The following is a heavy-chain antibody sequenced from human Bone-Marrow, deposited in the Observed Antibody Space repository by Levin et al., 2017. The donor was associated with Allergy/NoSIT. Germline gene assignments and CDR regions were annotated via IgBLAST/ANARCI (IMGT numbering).Heavy chain of an antibody. CDR3: AAQLSSYSHY. J-gene: IGHJ4*02. Sequence: SGPTLVKPTQTLTLTCTFSGFSLSTTGVGVGWIRQPPGEALEWLTLIYWDDDKRYSPSLKSRLTITKDASKNQVVLTMTNMKPVDTATYYCAAQLSSYSHYWGQGTLVTVSS. V-gene: IGHV2-5*02. CDR1: GFSLSTTGVG. CDR2: IYWDDDK. D-gene: IGHD6-13*01.